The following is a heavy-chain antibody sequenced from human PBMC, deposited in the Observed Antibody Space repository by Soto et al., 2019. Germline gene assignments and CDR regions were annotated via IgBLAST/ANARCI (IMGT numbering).Heavy chain of an antibody. Sequence: SQKISGTRCGYSYTRYWIGSVHQKPGKGLEWMGIIYPGDSDTRYSPSFQGQVTISADKSISTAYLQWSSLKASDTAMYYCAIPRAVAVLILDYWGQGTLVTVSS. CDR2: IYPGDSDT. J-gene: IGHJ4*02. D-gene: IGHD6-19*01. CDR3: AIPRAVAVLILDY. V-gene: IGHV5-51*07. CDR1: GYSYTRYW.